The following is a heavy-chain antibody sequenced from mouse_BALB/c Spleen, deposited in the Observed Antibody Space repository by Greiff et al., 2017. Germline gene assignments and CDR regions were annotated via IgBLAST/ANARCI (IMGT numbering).Heavy chain of an antibody. CDR1: GYAFSSSW. V-gene: IGHV1-82*01. Sequence: QVQLQQSGPELVKPGASVKISCKASGYAFSSSWMNWVKQRPGQGLEWIGRIYPGDGDTNYNGKFKGKATLTADKSSSTAYMQLSSLTSVDSAVYFCAREGPNFDYWGQGTTLTVSS. D-gene: IGHD3-3*01. CDR2: IYPGDGDT. J-gene: IGHJ2*01. CDR3: AREGPNFDY.